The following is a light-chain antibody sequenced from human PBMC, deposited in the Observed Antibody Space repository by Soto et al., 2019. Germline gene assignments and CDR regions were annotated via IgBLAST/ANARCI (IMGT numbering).Light chain of an antibody. CDR3: QKLNGYPLT. CDR1: QGISSY. J-gene: IGKJ4*01. V-gene: IGKV1-9*01. Sequence: DVQLTQSPSSLSASVLDIVTITCRASQGISSYLGWYQQKPGKAPNLLIYDASTLQSGVPSRFSGSGSATEFTLTISSLQPEDFATYYCQKLNGYPLTFGGGTKVDIK. CDR2: DAS.